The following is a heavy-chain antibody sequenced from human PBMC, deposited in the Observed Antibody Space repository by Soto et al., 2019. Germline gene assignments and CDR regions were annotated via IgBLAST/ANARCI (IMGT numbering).Heavy chain of an antibody. V-gene: IGHV3-23*01. J-gene: IGHJ3*01. D-gene: IGHD3-3*01. CDR1: GFTFDSYA. CDR3: AKDTVGGYTFWSGYYSDGLDV. Sequence: EVKLLESGGGLAQPGGSLRLSCVGSGFTFDSYAISWVRQAPGERLQWIAAISGCADGTDYAHSVRGRFTISRDNAKKTVHLQMDSLRVEDTAVYFCAKDTVGGYTFWSGYYSDGLDVWGQGTLVSVS. CDR2: ISGCADGT.